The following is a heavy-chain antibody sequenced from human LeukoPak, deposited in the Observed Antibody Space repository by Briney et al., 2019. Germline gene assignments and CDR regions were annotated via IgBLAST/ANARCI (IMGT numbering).Heavy chain of an antibody. Sequence: GASVKVSCKASGYTFTSYGISWVRQAPGQGLEWMGWISAYNGNTNYAQKLQGRVTMTTDTSTSTAYMELRSLRSDDTAVYYCARNVLRYFDWLLGEFDYWGQGTLVTVSS. J-gene: IGHJ4*02. CDR3: ARNVLRYFDWLLGEFDY. D-gene: IGHD3-9*01. V-gene: IGHV1-18*01. CDR1: GYTFTSYG. CDR2: ISAYNGNT.